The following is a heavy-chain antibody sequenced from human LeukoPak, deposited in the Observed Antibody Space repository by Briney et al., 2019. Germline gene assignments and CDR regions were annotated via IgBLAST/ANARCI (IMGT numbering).Heavy chain of an antibody. V-gene: IGHV3-23*01. Sequence: PGGSLRLSCAASGFTFSSDAMSWVRQAPGKGLEWVSAISGSGGSTYYADSVKGRFTISRDNSKNTLYLQMNSLRAEDTAVYYCAKDTHVDTAMGISFYFDYWGQGTLVTVSS. D-gene: IGHD5-18*01. CDR3: AKDTHVDTAMGISFYFDY. CDR2: ISGSGGST. CDR1: GFTFSSDA. J-gene: IGHJ4*02.